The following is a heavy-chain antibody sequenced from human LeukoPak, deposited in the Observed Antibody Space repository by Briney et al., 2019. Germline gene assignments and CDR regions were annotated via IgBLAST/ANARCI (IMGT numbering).Heavy chain of an antibody. CDR2: IRYDGNNK. Sequence: GGSLRLSCEASGFSFSSFGLHWVRQAPGKGLEWVAFIRYDGNNKYFADSVKGRFSISTDNSKNTVYLQMSSLRPEDTAVYHCAKDTGDYYDTSGNYYADWFDPWGQGTLVTVSS. CDR1: GFSFSSFG. J-gene: IGHJ5*02. D-gene: IGHD3-22*01. CDR3: AKDTGDYYDTSGNYYADWFDP. V-gene: IGHV3-30*02.